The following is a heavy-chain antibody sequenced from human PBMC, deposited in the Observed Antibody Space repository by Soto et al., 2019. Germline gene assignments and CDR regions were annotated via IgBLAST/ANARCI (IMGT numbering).Heavy chain of an antibody. CDR2: ISGSGGST. V-gene: IGHV3-23*01. CDR1: GFTFSSYA. D-gene: IGHD3-3*01. J-gene: IGHJ6*02. CDR3: AKFGRTIFGVVHLYYYGMDV. Sequence: EVQLLESGGGLVQPGGSLRLSCAASGFTFSSYAMSWVRQAPGKGLEWVSAISGSGGSTYYADSVKGRFTISRDNSKNTLYLQMNSLRAEDTAVYYCAKFGRTIFGVVHLYYYGMDVWGQGPTVTVSS.